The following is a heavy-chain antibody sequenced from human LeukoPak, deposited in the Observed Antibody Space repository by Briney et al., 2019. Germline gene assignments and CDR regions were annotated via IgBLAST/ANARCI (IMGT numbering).Heavy chain of an antibody. D-gene: IGHD1-14*01. Sequence: PGESLRLSCAAAEFTFSTYTMIWVRQAPGKGLEWVSSIHTSGNIYYADSVKGRFTISRDDAKNSLYLQMNSLRAEDTALYYCARREPAGHWGQGTLVTVSS. J-gene: IGHJ4*02. CDR3: ARREPAGH. CDR1: EFTFSTYT. CDR2: IHTSGNI. V-gene: IGHV3-21*01.